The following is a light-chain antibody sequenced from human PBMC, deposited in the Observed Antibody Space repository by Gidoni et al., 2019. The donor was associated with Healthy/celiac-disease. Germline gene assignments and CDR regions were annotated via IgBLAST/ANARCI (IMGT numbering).Light chain of an antibody. J-gene: IGKJ1*01. V-gene: IGKV4-1*01. CDR1: QSVLYSSNNKNY. CDR3: QHRGT. Sequence: DIVMTQSPDSLAVSLGERATINCKSSQSVLYSSNNKNYLAWYQQKPGQPPKLLIYWASTRESGVPDRFSGSGSGTDFTLTISSLQAEDVAVYYCQHRGTFXQXTKVEIK. CDR2: WAS.